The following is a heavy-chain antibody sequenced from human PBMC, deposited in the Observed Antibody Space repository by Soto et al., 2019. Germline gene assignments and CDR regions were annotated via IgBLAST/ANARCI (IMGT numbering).Heavy chain of an antibody. CDR2: IIPIFGTA. J-gene: IGHJ5*02. CDR3: ARDGVYIAAADYNWFDP. CDR1: GGTFSSYA. Sequence: GASVKVSCKASGGTFSSYAISWVRQAPGQGLEWMGGIIPIFGTASYAQKFQGRVTITADESTSTAYMELSSLRSEDTAVYYCARDGVYIAAADYNWFDPWGQGTLVTVSS. D-gene: IGHD6-13*01. V-gene: IGHV1-69*13.